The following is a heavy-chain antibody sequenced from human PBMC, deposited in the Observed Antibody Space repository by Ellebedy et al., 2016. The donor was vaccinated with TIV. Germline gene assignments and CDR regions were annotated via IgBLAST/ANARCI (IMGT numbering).Heavy chain of an antibody. Sequence: MPGGSLRLSCTVSGGSVSSRSYYWGWIRQPPGKGLEWLGSINYSGRTYYNPSLKSRVTISVDTSKNQFSLKLASVTAADTAVYYCATGGGTAMLGEDWGQGTLVTVSS. CDR1: GGSVSSRSYY. V-gene: IGHV4-39*07. CDR2: INYSGRT. J-gene: IGHJ4*02. CDR3: ATGGGTAMLGED. D-gene: IGHD5-18*01.